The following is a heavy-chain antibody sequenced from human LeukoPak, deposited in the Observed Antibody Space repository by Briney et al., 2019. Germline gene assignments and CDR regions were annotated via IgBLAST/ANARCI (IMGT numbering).Heavy chain of an antibody. CDR3: ARGRTSSWYFDY. D-gene: IGHD6-13*01. J-gene: IGHJ4*02. CDR1: GFXFSAYN. V-gene: IGHV3-48*02. CDR2: ITSSSSTM. Sequence: GGSLRLSCAASGFXFSAYNINWVRQAPGKGLEWISFITSSSSTMYYADSVKGRFTISRDNAKNSLYLQMISLRDEDTAVYYCARGRTSSWYFDYWGQGTLVTVSS.